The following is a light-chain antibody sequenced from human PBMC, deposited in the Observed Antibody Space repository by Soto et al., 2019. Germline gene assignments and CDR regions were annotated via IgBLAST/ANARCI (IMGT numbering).Light chain of an antibody. J-gene: IGKJ4*01. V-gene: IGKV1-33*01. CDR3: QQYDNLPLT. CDR2: EAS. Sequence: DIQMTQSPSSLSASGGERVTITCKASQDITTYLNWYQQKPGKAPRLLIYEASNLETGVPSRFSGGGSGTDFTFTISSLQPEDLATYYCQQYDNLPLTFGGGTKVDIK. CDR1: QDITTY.